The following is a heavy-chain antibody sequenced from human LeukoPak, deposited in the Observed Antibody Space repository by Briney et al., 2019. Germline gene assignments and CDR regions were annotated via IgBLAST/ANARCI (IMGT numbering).Heavy chain of an antibody. CDR2: IYYSGST. V-gene: IGHV4-59*01. CDR1: GGSISSYY. CDR3: ARVGSSSWYVFDY. D-gene: IGHD6-13*01. Sequence: SETLSLTCTVSGGSISSYYWSWIRQPPGKGLEWIGYIYYSGSTNYNPSLKSRVNISVETSKNQFSLKLSSVTAADTAVYYCARVGSSSWYVFDYWGQGTLVTVSS. J-gene: IGHJ4*02.